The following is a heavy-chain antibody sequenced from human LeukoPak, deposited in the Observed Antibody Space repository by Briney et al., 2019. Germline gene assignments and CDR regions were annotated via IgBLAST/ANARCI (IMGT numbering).Heavy chain of an antibody. CDR1: GGSISSSSYY. Sequence: SETLSLTCSVSGGSISSSSYYWGWIRQPPGKGLEWIGEINHSGSTNYNPSLKSRVTISVDTSKNQFSLKLSSVTAADTAVYYCARRKGTRITMVRGVITAFDYWGQGTLVTVSS. D-gene: IGHD3-10*01. CDR2: INHSGST. CDR3: ARRKGTRITMVRGVITAFDY. J-gene: IGHJ4*02. V-gene: IGHV4-39*07.